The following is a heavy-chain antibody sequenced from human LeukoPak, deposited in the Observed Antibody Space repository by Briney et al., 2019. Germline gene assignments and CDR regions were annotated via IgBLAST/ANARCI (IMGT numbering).Heavy chain of an antibody. J-gene: IGHJ2*01. V-gene: IGHV3-7*04. CDR1: GVNITSSW. D-gene: IGHD2-15*01. CDR2: IKQDETEK. Sequence: AGSLRLSCAVSGVNITSSWMNWVCQAPGKGLEWVANIKQDETEKLYVDSVNGRFTIFRDNAKNSLYLQMISLRVAESAAYYCARVLYFSMPELYYLDLWGRGTLVTVSS. CDR3: ARVLYFSMPELYYLDL.